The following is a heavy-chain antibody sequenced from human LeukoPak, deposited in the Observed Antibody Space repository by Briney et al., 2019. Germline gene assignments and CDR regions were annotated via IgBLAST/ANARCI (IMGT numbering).Heavy chain of an antibody. CDR3: ARGIYDISTGYYSLVSNYFDY. D-gene: IGHD3-9*01. V-gene: IGHV4-39*07. CDR1: GGSISSSSYY. CDR2: IYYSGST. J-gene: IGHJ4*02. Sequence: SETLSLTCTVSGGSISSSSYYWGWIRQPPGKGLEWIGSIYYSGSTYYNPSLKSRVTISVDTSKNQFSLKLSSVTAADTAVYYCARGIYDISTGYYSLVSNYFDYWGQGTLVTVSS.